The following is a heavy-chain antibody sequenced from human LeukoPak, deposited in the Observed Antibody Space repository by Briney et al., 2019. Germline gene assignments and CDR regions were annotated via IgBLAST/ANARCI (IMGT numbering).Heavy chain of an antibody. V-gene: IGHV4-59*12. J-gene: IGHJ4*02. Sequence: PSETLSLTCTVSGGSISSYYWSWIRQPPGKGLEWIGYIYYSGSTNYNPSLKSRVTISVDTSKNQFSLRLTSVTAADTAVYYCARDPSVPDTYYFDYWGQGTLVTVSS. CDR2: IYYSGST. D-gene: IGHD2-2*02. CDR3: ARDPSVPDTYYFDY. CDR1: GGSISSYY.